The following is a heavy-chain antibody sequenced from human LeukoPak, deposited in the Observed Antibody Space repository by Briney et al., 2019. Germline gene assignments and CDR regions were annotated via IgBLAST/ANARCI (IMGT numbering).Heavy chain of an antibody. V-gene: IGHV3-64*04. CDR3: AREGTPAAGFDY. CDR1: GFTFSKYA. D-gene: IGHD6-13*01. J-gene: IGHJ4*02. CDR2: INDDWGTT. Sequence: GGSLRLSCSASGFTFSKYAMHWVRQAPGKGLEFVSGINDDWGTTDYADSVKGRFTISRDNSKNTLYLQMNSLRAEDTAVYYCAREGTPAAGFDYWGQGTLVTVS.